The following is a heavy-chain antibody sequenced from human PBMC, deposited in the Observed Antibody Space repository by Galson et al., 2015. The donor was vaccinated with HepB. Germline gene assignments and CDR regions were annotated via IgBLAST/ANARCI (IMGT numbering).Heavy chain of an antibody. J-gene: IGHJ4*02. CDR1: GYIFISYS. D-gene: IGHD3-16*02. Sequence: SVKVSCKASGYIFISYSIHWVRQAPGQRLEWMGWINAANGNTKYSQKFQGRVTITRDTSANTAYMELSSLTSEDTAIYYCARGYDYIWGSYRFDSWGQGAPVTVST. CDR3: ARGYDYIWGSYRFDS. CDR2: INAANGNT. V-gene: IGHV1-3*01.